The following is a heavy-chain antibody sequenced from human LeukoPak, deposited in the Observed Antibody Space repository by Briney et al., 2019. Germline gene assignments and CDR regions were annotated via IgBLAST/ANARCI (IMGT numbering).Heavy chain of an antibody. D-gene: IGHD3-10*01. CDR3: ARLFYYGSGSYYPWVHNWFDP. Sequence: SETLSLTCTVSGGSISSSSYYWGWIRQPPGKGLEWIGYIYYTGSTKYNPSLKSRVTISVDTSKNQFSLKLSSVTAADTAMYYCARLFYYGSGSYYPWVHNWFDPWGQGTLVTVSS. CDR1: GGSISSSSYY. J-gene: IGHJ5*02. V-gene: IGHV4-61*05. CDR2: IYYTGST.